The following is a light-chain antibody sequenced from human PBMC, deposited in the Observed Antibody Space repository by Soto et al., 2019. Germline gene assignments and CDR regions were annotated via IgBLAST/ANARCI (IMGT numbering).Light chain of an antibody. V-gene: IGKV1-5*03. CDR1: QTISSY. CDR2: KAS. J-gene: IGKJ5*01. CDR3: QQYNNYLIT. Sequence: DIQMTQSPSTLSAPVGDRVTITCRASQTISSYLAWYQQKPGRAPKLLIYKASSLESGVPSRFSGSGSGTEFTLTISSLQPDDFATYYCQQYNNYLITFGQGTRLEIK.